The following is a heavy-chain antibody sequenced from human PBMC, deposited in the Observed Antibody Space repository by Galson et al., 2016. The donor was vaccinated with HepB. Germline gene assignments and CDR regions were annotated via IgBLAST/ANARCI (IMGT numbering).Heavy chain of an antibody. Sequence: SETLSLTCAVSGYSISSGYYWGWIRQPPGKGLEWFGSIYHSGSTYYNPSLKSRVTISVDTSTNQFSLKLTSVTAADTSVYYCARSTIVGATPFDYWGQGTLVTVSS. CDR2: IYHSGST. V-gene: IGHV4-38-2*01. CDR3: ARSTIVGATPFDY. J-gene: IGHJ4*02. D-gene: IGHD1-26*01. CDR1: GYSISSGYY.